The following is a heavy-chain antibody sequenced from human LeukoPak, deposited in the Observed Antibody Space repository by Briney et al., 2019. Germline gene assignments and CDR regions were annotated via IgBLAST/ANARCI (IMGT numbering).Heavy chain of an antibody. Sequence: SETLSLTCTVSGYSISSGYYWGWIRQPPGKGLEWIGSIYYSGSTYYNPSLKSRVTISVDTSKNQFSLKLSSVTAADTAVYYCARVSTYYDFRSGYYKYYYYYYMDVWGKGTTVTVSS. V-gene: IGHV4-38-2*02. D-gene: IGHD3-3*01. CDR1: GYSISSGYY. CDR3: ARVSTYYDFRSGYYKYYYYYYMDV. J-gene: IGHJ6*03. CDR2: IYYSGST.